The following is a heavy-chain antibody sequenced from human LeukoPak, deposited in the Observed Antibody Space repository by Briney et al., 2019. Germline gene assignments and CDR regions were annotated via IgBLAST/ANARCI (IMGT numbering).Heavy chain of an antibody. CDR2: INTNTGNP. J-gene: IGHJ3*02. Sequence: ASVKVSCKASGYTFTGYYMHWVRQAPGQGLEWMGWINTNTGNPTYAQGFTGRFVFSLDTSVSTAYLQISSLKAEDTAVYYCARDLRVVAATPDAFDIWGQGTMVTVSS. V-gene: IGHV7-4-1*02. CDR1: GYTFTGYY. D-gene: IGHD2-15*01. CDR3: ARDLRVVAATPDAFDI.